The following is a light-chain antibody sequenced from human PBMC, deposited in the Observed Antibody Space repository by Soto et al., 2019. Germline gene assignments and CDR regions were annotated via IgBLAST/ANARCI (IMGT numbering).Light chain of an antibody. Sequence: DIQMTQSPSSVSASVGDRVTITCRASQGFSTWLAWYQQKAGKAPKLLIYEASRLQSGVPSRLSGSGSGTDFTLTIKSLQPEDFATYYCQQANSFPLTFGGGTKVEIK. CDR1: QGFSTW. V-gene: IGKV1D-12*01. CDR2: EAS. J-gene: IGKJ4*01. CDR3: QQANSFPLT.